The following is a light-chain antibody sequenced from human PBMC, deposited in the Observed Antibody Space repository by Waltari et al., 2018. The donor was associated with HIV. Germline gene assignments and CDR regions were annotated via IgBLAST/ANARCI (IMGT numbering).Light chain of an antibody. V-gene: IGLV2-14*01. CDR1: SSDVGGYNY. Sequence: QSALTQPASVSGSPGQSITIACTGTSSDVGGYNYVSWYQQHPGKAPKFMIYEVSNRPSGVSKCFSAAKSGDPVSLTISGLQADDEADYYYSSYTSTSKGVFGTGTKVTVL. CDR2: EVS. CDR3: SSYTSTSKGV. J-gene: IGLJ1*01.